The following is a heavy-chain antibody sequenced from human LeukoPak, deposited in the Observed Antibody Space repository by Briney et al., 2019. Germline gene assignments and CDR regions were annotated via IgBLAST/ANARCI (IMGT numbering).Heavy chain of an antibody. D-gene: IGHD6-13*01. J-gene: IGHJ4*02. CDR3: ARVGGWYSSSWLRDY. Sequence: SETLSLTCTVSGGSISGYYWTWIRQPPPKGLEWIGYIYYGGSTNYNASRKSRVTISVDTSKNRFSLRLSSVTAADRAVYYCARVGGWYSSSWLRDYWGQGTLVTVSS. CDR1: GGSISGYY. CDR2: IYYGGST. V-gene: IGHV4-59*01.